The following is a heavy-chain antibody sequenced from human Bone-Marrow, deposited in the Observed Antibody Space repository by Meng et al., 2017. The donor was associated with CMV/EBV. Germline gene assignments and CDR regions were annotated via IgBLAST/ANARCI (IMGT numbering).Heavy chain of an antibody. V-gene: IGHV3-23*01. CDR1: GFTFSSYA. CDR3: ATLTVTTTPFDY. D-gene: IGHD4-17*01. J-gene: IGHJ4*02. Sequence: GGSLRLSCAASGFTFSSYAMSWVRQAPGKGLEWVSAISGSGGSTYYADSVKGRFTISRDNAKNALYLQMNSLRVEDTALYYCATLTVTTTPFDYWGQGTLVTVSS. CDR2: ISGSGGST.